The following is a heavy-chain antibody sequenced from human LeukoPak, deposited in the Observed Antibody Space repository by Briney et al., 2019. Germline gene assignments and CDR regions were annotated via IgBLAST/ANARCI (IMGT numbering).Heavy chain of an antibody. Sequence: SETLSLTCTVSGGSISGYYWSWIRQPPGKGLELSGYIYYSGSTNYNPSLKSRVTISVDTSKNQFSLKLSSVTAADTAVYYCARRSPRYSYGRFDYWGQGTLVTVSS. CDR3: ARRSPRYSYGRFDY. CDR2: IYYSGST. CDR1: GGSISGYY. D-gene: IGHD5-18*01. J-gene: IGHJ4*02. V-gene: IGHV4-59*12.